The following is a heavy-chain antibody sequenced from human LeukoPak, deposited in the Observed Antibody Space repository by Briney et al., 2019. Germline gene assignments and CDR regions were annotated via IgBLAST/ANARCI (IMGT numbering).Heavy chain of an antibody. D-gene: IGHD3-3*01. CDR1: GYTFTSYD. CDR3: ARGAPVRWYDFWSGYPLNSNWFDP. Sequence: ASVKVSCKASGYTFTSYDINWVRQATGQGLEWMGWMNPNSGNTGYAQKFQGRVTMTRNTSISTAYMELSSLRSEDTAVYYCARGAPVRWYDFWSGYPLNSNWFDPWGQGTLVTDSS. J-gene: IGHJ5*02. V-gene: IGHV1-8*01. CDR2: MNPNSGNT.